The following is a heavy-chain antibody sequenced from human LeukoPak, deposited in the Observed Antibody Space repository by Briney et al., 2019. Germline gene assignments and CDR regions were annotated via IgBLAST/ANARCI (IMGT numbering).Heavy chain of an antibody. CDR2: IYTRGST. J-gene: IGHJ4*02. CDR1: GGSIRNDY. Sequence: PSETLSLTCTVSGGSIRNDYWSWIRQAAGKELEGIGRIYTRGSTNYNPSLKSRVTISLDKSKKQFSLNLNSVTAADTAVYYCARGGTYGSGRNQHTTLDYWGQGTLVTVSS. CDR3: ARGGTYGSGRNQHTTLDY. D-gene: IGHD3-10*01. V-gene: IGHV4-4*07.